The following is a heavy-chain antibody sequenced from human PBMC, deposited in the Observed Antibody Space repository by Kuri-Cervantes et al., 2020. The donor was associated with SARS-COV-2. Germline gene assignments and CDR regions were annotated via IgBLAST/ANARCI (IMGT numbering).Heavy chain of an antibody. V-gene: IGHV4-39*07. D-gene: IGHD6-19*01. J-gene: IGHJ6*02. Sequence: ESLKISCTVSGGSVSSGSYYWSWIRQPPGKGLEWIGEINHSRSTNYNPSLKSRVTISVDTSKNQFSLKLSSVTAADTAVYYCARGVGAAVAGTLITIYYYYGMDVWGQGTTVTVSS. CDR3: ARGVGAAVAGTLITIYYYYGMDV. CDR1: GGSVSSGSYY. CDR2: INHSRST.